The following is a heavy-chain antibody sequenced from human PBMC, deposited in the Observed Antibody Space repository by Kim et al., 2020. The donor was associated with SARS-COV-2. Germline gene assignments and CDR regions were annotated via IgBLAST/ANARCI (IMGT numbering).Heavy chain of an antibody. Sequence: SETLSLTCTVSGDSIRSHIYWCCVRRPPGERLEWCVGLYYSRSMSSTPSLKSRVTISVDTSTNQLSLRLQSVTAAATAVYFCARPGVAGVGAFDIWGEGTMVTVPA. CDR3: ARPGVAGVGAFDI. CDR2: LYYSRSM. CDR1: GDSIRSHIY. J-gene: IGHJ3*02. V-gene: IGHV4-39*01. D-gene: IGHD6-19*01.